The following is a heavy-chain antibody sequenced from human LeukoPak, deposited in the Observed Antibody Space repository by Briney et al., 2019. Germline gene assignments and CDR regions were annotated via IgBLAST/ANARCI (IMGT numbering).Heavy chain of an antibody. CDR1: GGSISSSSYY. V-gene: IGHV4-39*07. D-gene: IGHD5-18*01. CDR3: ARVASGHNYGPPDY. CDR2: IYYSGST. Sequence: PSETLSLTCTVSGGSISSSSYYWGWVRQPPGKGLEWIGSIYYSGSTYYNPSLKSRVTISVDTSKNQFSLNLSSVTAADTAVYYCARVASGHNYGPPDYWGQGTLVTVSS. J-gene: IGHJ4*02.